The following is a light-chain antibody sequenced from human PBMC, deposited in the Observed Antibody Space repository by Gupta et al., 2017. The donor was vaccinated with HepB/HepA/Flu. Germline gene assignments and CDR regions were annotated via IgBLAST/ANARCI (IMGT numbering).Light chain of an antibody. V-gene: IGKV3-11*01. J-gene: IGKJ4*01. CDR3: QQRYNWPLT. CDR2: VAS. Sequence: EIVLTQSPGTLSLSPGERATLSCMASQSISNFLAWYQQTPGQAPRLLIYVASNRATGIPARFSGSGSGTDFTLTISNLEPEDFAVYYCQQRYNWPLTFGGGTKVEI. CDR1: QSISNF.